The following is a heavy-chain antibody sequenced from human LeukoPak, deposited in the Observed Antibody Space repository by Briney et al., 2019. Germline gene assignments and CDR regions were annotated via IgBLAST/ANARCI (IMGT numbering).Heavy chain of an antibody. Sequence: PGGSLRLSCAASGFTFSDYYMSWVRQAPGKGLEWVSVIYSGGSTYYADSVKGRFTISRDNSKNTLYLQMNSLRAEDTAVYYCARGGAAVAGLTGFDYWGQGTLVTVSS. V-gene: IGHV3-53*01. J-gene: IGHJ4*02. CDR2: IYSGGST. CDR1: GFTFSDYY. D-gene: IGHD6-19*01. CDR3: ARGGAAVAGLTGFDY.